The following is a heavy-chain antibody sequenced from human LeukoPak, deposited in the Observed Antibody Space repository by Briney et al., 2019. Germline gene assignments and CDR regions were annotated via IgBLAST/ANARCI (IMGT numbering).Heavy chain of an antibody. J-gene: IGHJ1*01. V-gene: IGHV3-74*03. CDR2: IHTDGSVT. CDR3: AKDTIAAAGIEYFQH. CDR1: GFTFRSYW. D-gene: IGHD6-13*01. Sequence: GGSLRLSCAASGFTFRSYWMHWVRQAPGKGLVWVSRIHTDGSVTTYADSVRGRFTISRDNAKNTLYLQMNSLRAEDTAVYYCAKDTIAAAGIEYFQHWGQGTLVTVSS.